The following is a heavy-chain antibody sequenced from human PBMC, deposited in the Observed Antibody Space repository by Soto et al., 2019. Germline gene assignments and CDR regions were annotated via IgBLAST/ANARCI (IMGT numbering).Heavy chain of an antibody. J-gene: IGHJ3*02. D-gene: IGHD1-26*01. CDR2: ISYDGSNK. Sequence: PGGSLRLSCAASGFTFSSYAMHWVRQAPGKGLEWVAVISYDGSNKYYADSVKGRFTISRDNSKNTLYLQMNSLRAEDTAVYYCARDLMGATRGGWSAFEIWGQGTMVTVSS. CDR1: GFTFSSYA. V-gene: IGHV3-30-3*01. CDR3: ARDLMGATRGGWSAFEI.